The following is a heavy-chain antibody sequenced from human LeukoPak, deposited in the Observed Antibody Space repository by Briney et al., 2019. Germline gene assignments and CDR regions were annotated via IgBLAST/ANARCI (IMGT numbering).Heavy chain of an antibody. V-gene: IGHV4-4*07. Sequence: SETLSLTCTVSGGFISNNYWSWIRQPAGKGLEWIGLIYTSGSTNYSPSLKSRVTISVDTSKNQFSLKLSSVTAADTAVYYCARVSSLGGIAAAGTGYFDYCGQGTLVTVSS. CDR1: GGFISNNY. CDR3: ARVSSLGGIAAAGTGYFDY. D-gene: IGHD6-13*01. CDR2: IYTSGST. J-gene: IGHJ4*02.